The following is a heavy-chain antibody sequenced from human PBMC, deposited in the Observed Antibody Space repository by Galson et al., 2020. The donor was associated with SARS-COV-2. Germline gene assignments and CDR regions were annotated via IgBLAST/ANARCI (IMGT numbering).Heavy chain of an antibody. J-gene: IGHJ6*03. CDR2: ISDSPNNSAT. D-gene: IGHD1-1*01. Sequence: AGSLRLSCAASGFTFSGSGIHWVRPASGTGLEWVGRISDSPNNSATAYAAAVKGRFTVSRDDSKNTAYLQMNSLKTEDTAVYYCATVSYYYLDVWGKGTTVTVSS. CDR3: ATVSYYYLDV. V-gene: IGHV3-73*01. CDR1: GFTFSGSG.